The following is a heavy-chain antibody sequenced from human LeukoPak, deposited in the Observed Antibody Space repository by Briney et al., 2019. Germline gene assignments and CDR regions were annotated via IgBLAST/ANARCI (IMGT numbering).Heavy chain of an antibody. J-gene: IGHJ4*02. Sequence: PGGSLRLSCAASGFTFSSYSMNWVRQAPGKGLEWLSYISHSGSNIYYADSVKGRFTISRDNSKNTLYLQMNSLRAEDTAVYYCARDPVGHIAAAGTLSYWGQGTLVTVSS. V-gene: IGHV3-48*01. CDR1: GFTFSSYS. D-gene: IGHD6-13*01. CDR3: ARDPVGHIAAAGTLSY. CDR2: ISHSGSNI.